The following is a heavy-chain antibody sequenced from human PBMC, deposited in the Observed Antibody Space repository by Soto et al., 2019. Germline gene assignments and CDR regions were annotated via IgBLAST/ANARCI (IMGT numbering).Heavy chain of an antibody. CDR1: GGSISSGGYY. J-gene: IGHJ4*02. CDR2: LYYSGST. V-gene: IGHV4-31*03. D-gene: IGHD2-15*01. Sequence: QVQLQESGPGLVKPSQTLSLTCTVSGGSISSGGYYWSWIRQHPGKGLEWTGYLYYSGSTYYNPAPQRRITRTVDASTNQFSLQLSSVTAADTALYYCARTPDHWGQGTLVTVSS. CDR3: ARTPDH.